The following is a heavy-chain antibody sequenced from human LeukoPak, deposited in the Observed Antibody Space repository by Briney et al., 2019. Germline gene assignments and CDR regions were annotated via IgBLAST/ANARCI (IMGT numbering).Heavy chain of an antibody. CDR1: GFTFSSYS. J-gene: IGHJ4*02. V-gene: IGHV3-21*01. Sequence: PGGSLRLSCAASGFTFSSYSMNWVRQAPGKGLEWVSSISSSSSYIYYADSVKGRFTISRDNAKNSLYLRMNSLRAEDTAVYYCARNPGIAAAGFDYWGQGTLVTVSS. D-gene: IGHD6-13*01. CDR3: ARNPGIAAAGFDY. CDR2: ISSSSSYI.